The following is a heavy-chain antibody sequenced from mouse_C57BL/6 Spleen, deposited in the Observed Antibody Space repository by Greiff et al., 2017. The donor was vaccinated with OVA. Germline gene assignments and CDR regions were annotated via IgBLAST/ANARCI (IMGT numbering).Heavy chain of an antibody. D-gene: IGHD2-4*01. Sequence: EVQGVESGGGLVQPGGSMKLSCAASGFTFSDAWMDWVRQSPEKGLEWVAEIRNKANNHATYYAESVKGRFTISRDDSKSSVYLQMNSLRAEDTGIYYCTRPSYDYASMDYWGQGTSVTVSS. CDR3: TRPSYDYASMDY. CDR2: IRNKANNHAT. V-gene: IGHV6-6*01. CDR1: GFTFSDAW. J-gene: IGHJ4*01.